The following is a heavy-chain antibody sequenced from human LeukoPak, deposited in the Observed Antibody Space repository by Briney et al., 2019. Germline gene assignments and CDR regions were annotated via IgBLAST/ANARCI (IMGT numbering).Heavy chain of an antibody. V-gene: IGHV1-69*13. D-gene: IGHD3-22*01. CDR1: GGTFSSYA. J-gene: IGHJ3*02. CDR3: AREAPPYYDSSCPTHPYAFDI. CDR2: IIPIFGTA. Sequence: SVKVSCKASGGTFSSYAISWVRQAPGRGLEWMGGIIPIFGTANYAQKFQGRVTITADESTSTAYMVLSSLRSEDTAVYYCAREAPPYYDSSCPTHPYAFDIWGQGTMVTVSS.